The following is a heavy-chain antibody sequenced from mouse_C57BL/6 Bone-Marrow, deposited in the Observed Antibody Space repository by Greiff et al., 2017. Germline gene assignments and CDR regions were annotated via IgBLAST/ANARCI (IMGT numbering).Heavy chain of an antibody. CDR2: IDPENGDT. Sequence: EVKLVESGAELVRPGASVKLSCTASGFNIKDDYMTWVKQRPEQGLEWIGWIDPENGDTEYASKFQGKATITADTSSNTAYLQLSSLTSEDTAVYYCTPDDYDEGGGQGTLVTVSA. J-gene: IGHJ3*01. CDR3: TPDDYDEG. CDR1: GFNIKDDY. V-gene: IGHV14-4*01. D-gene: IGHD2-4*01.